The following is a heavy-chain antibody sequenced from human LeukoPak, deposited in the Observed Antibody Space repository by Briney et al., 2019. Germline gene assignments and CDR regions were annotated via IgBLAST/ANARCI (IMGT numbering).Heavy chain of an antibody. J-gene: IGHJ4*02. CDR1: GGSISSGGYS. D-gene: IGHD2-15*01. CDR2: IYHSGST. CDR3: ARGYYSGGSCYSYYFDY. V-gene: IGHV4-30-2*01. Sequence: SETLSLTCAVSGGSISSGGYSWSWIRQPPGKGLEWIGYIYHSGSTYYNPSLKSRVTISVDRSKNQFSLKLSSVTAADTAVYYCARGYYSGGSCYSYYFDYWGQGTLVTVSS.